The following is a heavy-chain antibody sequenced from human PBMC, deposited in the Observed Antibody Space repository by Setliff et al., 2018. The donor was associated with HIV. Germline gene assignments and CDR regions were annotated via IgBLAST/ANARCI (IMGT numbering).Heavy chain of an antibody. CDR1: GGALSGYS. CDR2: IFHNGTI. J-gene: IGHJ4*02. CDR3: GRGPRIVGASWVVIDY. V-gene: IGHV4-34*01. D-gene: IGHD1-26*01. Sequence: PSETLSLTCAVYGGALSGYSWSGNRQPPGKGLEWIGEIFHNGTIKYNPSLKSRVALSIDTSKSQISLTLTSLATADTPVYYCGRGPRIVGASWVVIDYWGQGKPVTVSS.